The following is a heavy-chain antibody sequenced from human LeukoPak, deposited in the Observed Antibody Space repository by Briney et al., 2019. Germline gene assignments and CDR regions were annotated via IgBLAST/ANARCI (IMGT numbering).Heavy chain of an antibody. CDR1: GFNFGNYW. CDR3: ARDIIRGQSDFDY. D-gene: IGHD5-12*01. CDR2: IEDDGSEQ. J-gene: IGHJ4*02. Sequence: EGSLRVSCVASGFNFGNYWMSWVRQAPGKGLEFVGNIEDDGSEQNYVDSVKGRFTISRDSVKNSLYLQMNSLRVEDTAVYYCARDIIRGQSDFDYWGQGILVTVSS. V-gene: IGHV3-7*01.